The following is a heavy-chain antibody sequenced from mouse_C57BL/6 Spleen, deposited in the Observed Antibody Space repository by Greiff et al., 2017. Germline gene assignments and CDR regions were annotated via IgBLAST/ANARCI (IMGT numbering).Heavy chain of an antibody. Sequence: QVQLQQSGAELVKPGASVKISCKASGYAFSSYWMNWVKQRPGKGLEWIGQIYPGDGDTNYNGKFKGKATLTADKSSSTAYMQLSSLTSEDSAVYFCARSQLGRGFDYWCQGTTLTVSS. V-gene: IGHV1-80*01. D-gene: IGHD4-1*02. J-gene: IGHJ2*01. CDR3: ARSQLGRGFDY. CDR1: GYAFSSYW. CDR2: IYPGDGDT.